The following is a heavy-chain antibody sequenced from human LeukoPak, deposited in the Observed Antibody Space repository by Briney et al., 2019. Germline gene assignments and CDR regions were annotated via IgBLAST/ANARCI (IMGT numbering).Heavy chain of an antibody. J-gene: IGHJ3*02. CDR2: INHSGST. V-gene: IGHV4-34*01. CDR3: AGPVVTATRDAFDI. Sequence: SETLSLTCAVYGGSFSGYYWSWIRQPPGKGLEWIGEINHSGSTNYNPSLKSRVTISVDTSKNQFSLKLSSVTAADTAVYYCAGPVVTATRDAFDIWGQGTMVTVSS. D-gene: IGHD2-21*02. CDR1: GGSFSGYY.